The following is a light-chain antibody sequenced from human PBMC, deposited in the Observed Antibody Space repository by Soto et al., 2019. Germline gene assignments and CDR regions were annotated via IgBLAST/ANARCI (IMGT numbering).Light chain of an antibody. Sequence: QSALTQPASVSGSPGQSITISCTGTSSDVGGHNYVSWYQHYPGKAPKLMIYDVSNRPSGVSNRFSGSKSGNTASLTISGLQAEDEADYYCSSYTSRSTLVFGGGTKLTVL. J-gene: IGLJ2*01. CDR3: SSYTSRSTLV. CDR1: SSDVGGHNY. V-gene: IGLV2-14*03. CDR2: DVS.